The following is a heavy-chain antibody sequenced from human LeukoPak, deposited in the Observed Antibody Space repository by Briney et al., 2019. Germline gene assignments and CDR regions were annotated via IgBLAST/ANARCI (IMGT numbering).Heavy chain of an antibody. CDR3: ARELADLSDAFDI. D-gene: IGHD3-3*01. CDR1: GFTFSSYW. Sequence: GGSLRLSCAASGFTFSSYWMHWVRQAPGKGLVWVSRINTDGSSTSYADSVKGRFTISRDNSKNTLYLQMNSLRAEDTAVYYCARELADLSDAFDIWGQGTMVTVSS. V-gene: IGHV3-74*01. J-gene: IGHJ3*02. CDR2: INTDGSST.